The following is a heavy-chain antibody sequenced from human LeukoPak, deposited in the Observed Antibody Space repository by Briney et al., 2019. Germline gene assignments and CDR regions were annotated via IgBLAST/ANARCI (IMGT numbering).Heavy chain of an antibody. CDR3: AREDSSGYYYFDY. V-gene: IGHV3-23*01. J-gene: IGHJ4*02. Sequence: GASLRLSCAASGFTFSSYAMSWVRQAPGKGLEWVSAISGSGGSTYYADSVKGRFTTSRDNAKNSLYLQMNSLRAEDTAVYYCAREDSSGYYYFDYWGQGTLVTVSS. CDR2: ISGSGGST. CDR1: GFTFSSYA. D-gene: IGHD3-22*01.